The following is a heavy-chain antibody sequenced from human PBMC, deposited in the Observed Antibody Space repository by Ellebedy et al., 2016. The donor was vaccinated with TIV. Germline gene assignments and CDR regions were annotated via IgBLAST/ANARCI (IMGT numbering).Heavy chain of an antibody. D-gene: IGHD3-10*01. CDR3: TRGHREHSGSLDY. V-gene: IGHV3-74*01. J-gene: IGHJ4*02. Sequence: GESLKISCAASGFSFGSYWMQWVRQAPGKGLVWVSRINTDGSSINYADSVKGRFTISRDNAKNTQYLQMNSLRADDTAIYFCTRGHREHSGSLDYWGQGTLVTVSS. CDR2: INTDGSSI. CDR1: GFSFGSYW.